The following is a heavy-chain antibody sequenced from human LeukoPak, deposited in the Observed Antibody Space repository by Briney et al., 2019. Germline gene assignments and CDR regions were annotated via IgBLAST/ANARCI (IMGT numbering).Heavy chain of an antibody. CDR1: GFTFSDYS. CDR2: ISSRSTYR. D-gene: IGHD4-17*01. CDR3: ARDMTTATTCYLQR. V-gene: IGHV3-21*06. Sequence: GGSLRLSCAASGFTFSDYSMNWVRQAPGKGLEWVSSISSRSTYRYYADSVKGRFTISRDNAKNSLCLQMNSLRAEDTAVYYCARDMTTATTCYLQRWGQGTLVTVSS. J-gene: IGHJ1*01.